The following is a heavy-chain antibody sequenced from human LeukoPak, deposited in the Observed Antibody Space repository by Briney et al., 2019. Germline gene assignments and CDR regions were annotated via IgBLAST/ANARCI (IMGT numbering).Heavy chain of an antibody. Sequence: SVKVSCKASGGTFSSYAISWVRQAPGQGLEWMGGIIPIFGTANYAQKFQGRVTITTDESTSTAYMELSSLRSEDTAVYYCAIRGSYYSAYFQHWGQGTLVTVSS. D-gene: IGHD1-26*01. CDR1: GGTFSSYA. CDR2: IIPIFGTA. CDR3: AIRGSYYSAYFQH. V-gene: IGHV1-69*05. J-gene: IGHJ1*01.